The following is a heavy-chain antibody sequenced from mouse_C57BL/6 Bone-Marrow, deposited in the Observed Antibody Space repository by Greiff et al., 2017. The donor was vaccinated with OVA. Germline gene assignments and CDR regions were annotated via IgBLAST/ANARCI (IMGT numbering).Heavy chain of an antibody. J-gene: IGHJ3*01. Sequence: EVMLVESGEGLVKPGGSLKLSCAASGSTFSSYAMSWVRQTPEKRLEWVAYISSGGDYIYYADTVKGRFTISRDNARNTLYLQMSSLKSEDTAMYYCTRSFYYGSSSWFAYWGQGTLVTVSA. CDR1: GSTFSSYA. CDR3: TRSFYYGSSSWFAY. CDR2: ISSGGDYI. D-gene: IGHD1-1*01. V-gene: IGHV5-9-1*02.